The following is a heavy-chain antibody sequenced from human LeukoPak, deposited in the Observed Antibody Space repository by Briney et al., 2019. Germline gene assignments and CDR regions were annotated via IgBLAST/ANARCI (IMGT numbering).Heavy chain of an antibody. J-gene: IGHJ4*02. D-gene: IGHD3-22*01. CDR1: GFTFSSYA. CDR2: ISGSGGST. V-gene: IGHV3-23*01. Sequence: GGSLRLSCAASGFTFSSYATSWVRQAPGKGLEWVSAISGSGGSTYYADSVKGRFTISRDNSKNTLYLQMNSLRAEDTAVYYCAKVNNYDSSGYSPKNYFDYWGQGTLVTVSS. CDR3: AKVNNYDSSGYSPKNYFDY.